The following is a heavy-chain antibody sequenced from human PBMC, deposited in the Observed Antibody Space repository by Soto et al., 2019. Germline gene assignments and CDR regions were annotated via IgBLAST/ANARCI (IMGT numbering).Heavy chain of an antibody. Sequence: ISWVRQMPGKGLEWMGRIDPSDSYTNYSPSFQGHVTISADKSISTAYLQWSSLKASDTAMYYCARALKDTVMAHHAFDIWGQGTMVTVSS. CDR3: ARALKDTVMAHHAFDI. J-gene: IGHJ3*02. CDR2: IDPSDSYT. V-gene: IGHV5-10-1*01. D-gene: IGHD5-18*01.